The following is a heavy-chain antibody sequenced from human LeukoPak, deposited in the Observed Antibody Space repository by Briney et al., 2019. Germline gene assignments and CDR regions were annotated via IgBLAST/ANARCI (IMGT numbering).Heavy chain of an antibody. J-gene: IGHJ4*02. D-gene: IGHD3-22*01. CDR3: ATDYDSSGYYYGY. CDR2: FDPEDGET. Sequence: ASVKVSCKASGGTFSSYAISWVRQAPGQGLEWMGGFDPEDGETIYAQKFQGRVTMTEDTSTDTAYMELSSLRSEDTAVYYCATDYDSSGYYYGYWGQGTLVTVSS. CDR1: GGTFSSYA. V-gene: IGHV1-24*01.